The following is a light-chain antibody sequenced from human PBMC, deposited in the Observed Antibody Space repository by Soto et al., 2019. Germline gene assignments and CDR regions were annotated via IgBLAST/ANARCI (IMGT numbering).Light chain of an antibody. CDR1: QTVSSSD. CDR2: GAS. Sequence: EIVLTQSPGTLSWSPVERATLSCRASQTVSSSDLAWYQQKPGQAPRLLIYGASNRATGIPDRFGGSGSGADFTLTIIRLEPEDFAVYYCQQYGSSPRTFGQGTRWKS. J-gene: IGKJ1*01. CDR3: QQYGSSPRT. V-gene: IGKV3-20*01.